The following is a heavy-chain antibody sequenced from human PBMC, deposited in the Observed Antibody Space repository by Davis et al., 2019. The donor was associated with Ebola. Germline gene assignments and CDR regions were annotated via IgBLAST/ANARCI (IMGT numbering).Heavy chain of an antibody. D-gene: IGHD3-22*01. J-gene: IGHJ4*02. CDR1: GGSFSGYY. V-gene: IGHV4-34*01. CDR3: TRGAYYYDGSGYYGLAGFDY. CDR2: INHSGST. Sequence: PSETLSLTCAVYGGSFSGYYWSWIRQPPGKGLEWFGEINHSGSTNYNPSLKSRVTISVDTSKNQFSLKLSSVTAADTAVYYCTRGAYYYDGSGYYGLAGFDYWGQGTLVTVSS.